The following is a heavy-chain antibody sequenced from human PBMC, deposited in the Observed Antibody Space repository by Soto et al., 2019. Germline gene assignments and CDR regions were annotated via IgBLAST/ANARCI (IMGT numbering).Heavy chain of an antibody. V-gene: IGHV1-46*01. CDR3: ARAVARGNYYGMDV. J-gene: IGHJ6*02. D-gene: IGHD6-19*01. CDR2: INPSGGST. CDR1: GYTFTSYY. Sequence: ASVKVSCKASGYTFTSYYMHWVRQAPGQGLEWMGIINPSGGSTSYAQKFQGRVTMTRDTSTSTVYMELSSLRSEDTAVYYCARAVARGNYYGMDVWGQGNPGHRLL.